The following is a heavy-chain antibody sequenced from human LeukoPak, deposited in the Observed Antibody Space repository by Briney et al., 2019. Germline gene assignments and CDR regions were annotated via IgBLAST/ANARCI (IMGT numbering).Heavy chain of an antibody. V-gene: IGHV3-7*01. CDR3: ARDLSGVTGYTYGRGIDY. CDR2: IKKDGSEK. CDR1: GFTFSSYW. Sequence: GGSLRLSCAASGFTFSSYWMSWVRQAPGKGLEWVANIKKDGSEKYYVDSVKGRFTISRGNAKTSLYVHMNSLRAEDTAVYYCARDLSGVTGYTYGRGIDYWGQGTLVTVSS. D-gene: IGHD5-18*01. J-gene: IGHJ4*02.